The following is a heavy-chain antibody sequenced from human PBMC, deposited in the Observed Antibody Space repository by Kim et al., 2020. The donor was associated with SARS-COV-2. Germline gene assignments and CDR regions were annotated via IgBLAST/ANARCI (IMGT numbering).Heavy chain of an antibody. CDR2: IYHSGAT. Sequence: SETLSLTCTVSGGSINSGGYSWSWIRQPLGKGLEYIGYIYHSGATYYNPSLKSRLTMSVDRSKNQFSLHLTSVTAADTAVYYCARNLVRGPLRVCFDPWGQGILVTVSS. J-gene: IGHJ5*02. D-gene: IGHD3-10*01. CDR1: GGSINSGGYS. V-gene: IGHV4-30-2*01. CDR3: ARNLVRGPLRVCFDP.